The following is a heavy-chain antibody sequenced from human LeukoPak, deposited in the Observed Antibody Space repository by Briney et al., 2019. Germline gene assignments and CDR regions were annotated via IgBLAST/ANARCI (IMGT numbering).Heavy chain of an antibody. V-gene: IGHV4-59*01. J-gene: IGHJ1*01. Sequence: SGTLSLTCTVSGGSIRGSYWSWIRQPPGKGLEWIGYIYYSGSTDYNPSLKSRVTISVDTSKNQFSLKLNSMTAADTAVYYCAKLPGSITMIVVVTFQHWGQGTLVTVSS. D-gene: IGHD3-22*01. CDR2: IYYSGST. CDR3: AKLPGSITMIVVVTFQH. CDR1: GGSIRGSY.